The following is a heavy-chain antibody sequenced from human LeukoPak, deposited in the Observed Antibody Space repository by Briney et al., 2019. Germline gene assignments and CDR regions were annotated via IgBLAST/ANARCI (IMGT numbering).Heavy chain of an antibody. V-gene: IGHV3-33*01. D-gene: IGHD3-3*01. CDR2: ILNDGSQE. CDR1: GFTFSSYG. Sequence: PGRSLRLSCAASGFTFSSYGMHWVRQAPGKGLEWVAVILNDGSQEKYADSVKGRFTISRDNSKNTLYLQMNSLRAEDTAVYYCARGREWLLLDYWGQGTLVTVSS. CDR3: ARGREWLLLDY. J-gene: IGHJ4*02.